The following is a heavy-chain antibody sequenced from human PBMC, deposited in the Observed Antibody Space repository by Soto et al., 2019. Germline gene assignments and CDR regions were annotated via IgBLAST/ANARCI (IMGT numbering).Heavy chain of an antibody. D-gene: IGHD4-17*01. J-gene: IGHJ4*02. V-gene: IGHV5-51*01. CDR2: IYPGDSDT. Sequence: GESLKISCKGSGYSFTSYWIGWVRQMPGKGLEWKGIIYPGDSDTRYSPSFQGQVTISADKSISTAYLQWSSLKASDTAMYYCARHTTLDYGERGPFDYWGQGTLVTVSS. CDR1: GYSFTSYW. CDR3: ARHTTLDYGERGPFDY.